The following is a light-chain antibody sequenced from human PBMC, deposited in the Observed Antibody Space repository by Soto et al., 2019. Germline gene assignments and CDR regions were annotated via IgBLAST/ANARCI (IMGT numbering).Light chain of an antibody. CDR1: SSDVGGYDY. Sequence: QSALTQPPSASGSPGQSVTISCTGTSSDVGGYDYVSWYQQHPGKVPKLMIYEVNKRPSGVPDRFSGSKSGNTASLTVSGLQTEDEADYYCSSYAVSDSLVFAGGTKLTVL. J-gene: IGLJ2*01. V-gene: IGLV2-8*01. CDR3: SSYAVSDSLV. CDR2: EVN.